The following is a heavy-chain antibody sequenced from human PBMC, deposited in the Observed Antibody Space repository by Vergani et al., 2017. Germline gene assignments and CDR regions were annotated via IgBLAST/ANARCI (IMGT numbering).Heavy chain of an antibody. D-gene: IGHD2-2*01. J-gene: IGHJ4*02. V-gene: IGHV3-21*01. CDR3: ARGGRYCSNANCYLDF. CDR2: ISSSSSTI. CDR1: GFTFSSYS. Sequence: EVQLVESGGGLVKPGGSLRLSCAASGFTFSSYSMNWVRQAPGKGLEWVSSISSSSSTIYYADSVKGRFTISSDTAKNSLYLQMNSLRAEDTAVYYCARGGRYCSNANCYLDFWGQGTLVTVSS.